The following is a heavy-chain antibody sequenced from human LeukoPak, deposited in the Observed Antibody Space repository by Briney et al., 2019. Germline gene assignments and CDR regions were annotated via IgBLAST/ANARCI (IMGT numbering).Heavy chain of an antibody. D-gene: IGHD6-19*01. V-gene: IGHV1-18*01. Sequence: ASVRVSCKASGYIFTGYGITWVRQAPGQGLEWMGWVSAYTGNTNYARKLQGRVTMTTDTSTSTAYMELRSLRSDDTAVYYCARPGSSGWYDYWGQGTLVTVSS. CDR1: GYIFTGYG. CDR3: ARPGSSGWYDY. J-gene: IGHJ4*02. CDR2: VSAYTGNT.